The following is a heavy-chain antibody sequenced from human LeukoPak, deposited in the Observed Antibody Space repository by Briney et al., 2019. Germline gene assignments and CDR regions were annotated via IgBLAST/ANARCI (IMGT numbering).Heavy chain of an antibody. V-gene: IGHV3-21*01. CDR2: ISSSSSSYI. J-gene: IGHJ4*02. CDR1: GFSFSSYS. Sequence: GGSLRLSCAASGFSFSSYSMNWIRQAPGKWLEWVSSISSSSSSYIYYADSVKGRFTISRDNAKNSLYPQMNSLRAEDTAVYYCAREVTMVRGSFDYWGQGTLVTVSS. D-gene: IGHD3-10*01. CDR3: AREVTMVRGSFDY.